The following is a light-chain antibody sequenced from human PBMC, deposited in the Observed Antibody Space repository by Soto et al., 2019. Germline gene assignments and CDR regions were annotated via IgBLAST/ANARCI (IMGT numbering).Light chain of an antibody. CDR3: CSYAGSYSFGVI. Sequence: QSVLTQPRSVSGSPGQSVTITCTGTSSDVGGYNYVSWYQHHPGKAPKLMIYDVNKWPSGVPDRFSGSKSGDTASLTISGLQAEDEADYYCCSYAGSYSFGVIFGGGTKVTVL. V-gene: IGLV2-11*01. CDR1: SSDVGGYNY. J-gene: IGLJ2*01. CDR2: DVN.